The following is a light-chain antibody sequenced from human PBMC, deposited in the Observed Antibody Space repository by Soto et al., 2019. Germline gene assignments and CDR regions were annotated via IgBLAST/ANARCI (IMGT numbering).Light chain of an antibody. CDR1: HSVSMW. CDR3: QQYNTYLTWT. V-gene: IGKV1-5*01. Sequence: DTQMTQSPSTLSASVGDTVTITCRASHSVSMWLAWFQQKPGKAPRLLIYGASNLESGVPSRFSDSGSGTQFTLTISSLQPEDAATYYCQQYNTYLTWTFGQGTKVDI. J-gene: IGKJ1*01. CDR2: GAS.